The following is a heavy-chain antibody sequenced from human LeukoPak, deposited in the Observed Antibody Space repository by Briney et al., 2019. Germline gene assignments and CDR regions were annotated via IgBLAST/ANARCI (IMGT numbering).Heavy chain of an antibody. CDR2: ISGDGGST. CDR3: AKDSCSGGSCYLDY. V-gene: IGHV3-43*02. J-gene: IGHJ4*02. D-gene: IGHD2-15*01. CDR1: GFTFDDYA. Sequence: GGSLRLSCAASGFTFDDYAMHWVRQAPGKGLEWVSLISGDGGSTYYADSVKGRFAISRDNSKNSLYLQMNSLRTEDTALYYCAKDSCSGGSCYLDYWGQGTLVTVSS.